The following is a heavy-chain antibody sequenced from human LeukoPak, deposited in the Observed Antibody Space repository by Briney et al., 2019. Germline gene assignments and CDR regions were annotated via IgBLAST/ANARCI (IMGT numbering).Heavy chain of an antibody. CDR2: IKRDGSGK. Sequence: PGGSLRLSCTASGLTLSNFWMAWVRQAPGKGLEWVANIKRDGSGKHYLDSVKGRFTISRDNAKNSLWLQMNSLRGEDTAVYYCARGHYGMEVWGQGTTVTVSS. V-gene: IGHV3-7*04. CDR3: ARGHYGMEV. J-gene: IGHJ6*02. CDR1: GLTLSNFW.